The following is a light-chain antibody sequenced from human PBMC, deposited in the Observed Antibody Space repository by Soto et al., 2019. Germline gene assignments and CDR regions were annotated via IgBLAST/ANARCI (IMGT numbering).Light chain of an antibody. CDR2: GNS. V-gene: IGLV1-40*01. CDR3: QSYDSSLSGSVV. CDR1: SSNIGAGYD. Sequence: QSVLTQPHSVSGAPGQRVTISCTGSSSNIGAGYDVHWYQQLPGTAPKLLIYGNSNRPSGVPDRFSGAKSGTSASLAIPGLQAEDEADYYCQSYDSSLSGSVVFGGGTQLTVL. J-gene: IGLJ2*01.